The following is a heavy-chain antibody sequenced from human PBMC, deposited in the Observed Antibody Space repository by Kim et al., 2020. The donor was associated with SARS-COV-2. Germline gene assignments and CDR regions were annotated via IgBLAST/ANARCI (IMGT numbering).Heavy chain of an antibody. CDR3: AYDAFDI. CDR2: YNGNT. Sequence: YNGNTNYAQKLQGRVTMTTDTSTSTAYMELRSLRSDDTAVYYCAYDAFDIWGQGTMVTVSS. V-gene: IGHV1-18*01. J-gene: IGHJ3*02.